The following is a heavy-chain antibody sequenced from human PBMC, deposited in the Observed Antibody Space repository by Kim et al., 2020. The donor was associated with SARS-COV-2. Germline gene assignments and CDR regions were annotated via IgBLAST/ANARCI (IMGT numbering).Heavy chain of an antibody. D-gene: IGHD3-10*01. CDR3: ARVGDYYDFQH. J-gene: IGHJ1*01. V-gene: IGHV4-31*02. Sequence: SYNPSPKSRVTISVDTSKNQFSLKLSSVTAADTAVYYCARVGDYYDFQHWGQGTLVTVSS.